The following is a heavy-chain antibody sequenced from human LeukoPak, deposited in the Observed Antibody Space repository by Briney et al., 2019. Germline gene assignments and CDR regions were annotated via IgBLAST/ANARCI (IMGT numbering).Heavy chain of an antibody. Sequence: GPSVKVSCKVSGYTLTELSMHSVRQAPGKGLEWMGGFDPEDGETIYKQKFQGRVTMTEDTSTDTAYMELSSLRSEDTAVYYCATLRGDYYGSGSYYKNDYWGQGTLVTVSS. CDR2: FDPEDGET. D-gene: IGHD3-10*01. CDR1: GYTLTELS. J-gene: IGHJ4*02. V-gene: IGHV1-24*01. CDR3: ATLRGDYYGSGSYYKNDY.